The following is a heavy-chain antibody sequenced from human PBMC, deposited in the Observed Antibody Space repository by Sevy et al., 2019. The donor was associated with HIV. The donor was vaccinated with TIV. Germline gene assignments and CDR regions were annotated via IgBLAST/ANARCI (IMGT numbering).Heavy chain of an antibody. CDR3: AGRVTSDSFDI. CDR2: IYSGGGT. V-gene: IGHV3-66*02. J-gene: IGHJ3*02. Sequence: GGSLRLSCAASGFTVSDNYMSWVRQAPGKGLEWVSLIYSGGGTYYADSVKGRFTISRDNSKNTLYLKMDSLRAEDTAVYYCAGRVTSDSFDIWGQGTMVTVSS. D-gene: IGHD5-18*01. CDR1: GFTVSDNY.